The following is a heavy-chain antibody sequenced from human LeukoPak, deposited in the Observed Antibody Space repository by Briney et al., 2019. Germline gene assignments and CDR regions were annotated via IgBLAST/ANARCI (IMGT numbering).Heavy chain of an antibody. CDR1: GFTFSNYW. J-gene: IGHJ4*02. Sequence: PGGSLRLSCAASGFTFSNYWMTWVRQAPGKGLELVANIKQDGSEKYYVDSVTGRFTISRDNAKNSLYLQMNSLRAEDTAVYYCARNQRRLDYWGQGTLVTVSS. CDR3: ARNQRRLDY. D-gene: IGHD1-14*01. V-gene: IGHV3-7*01. CDR2: IKQDGSEK.